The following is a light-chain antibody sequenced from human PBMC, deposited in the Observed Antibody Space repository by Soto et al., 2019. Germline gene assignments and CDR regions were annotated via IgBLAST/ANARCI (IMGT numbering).Light chain of an antibody. CDR1: QSLSSSY. CDR2: GAS. Sequence: ENVLTQSPGTLSLSPGERATLSCRASQSLSSSYLAWYQQKPGQAPRLLIYGASSRATGIPDRFSGSGSGTEFTLTISRLEPADFAVYYCQQFATSPLTFGGGTKVELK. V-gene: IGKV3-20*01. J-gene: IGKJ4*01. CDR3: QQFATSPLT.